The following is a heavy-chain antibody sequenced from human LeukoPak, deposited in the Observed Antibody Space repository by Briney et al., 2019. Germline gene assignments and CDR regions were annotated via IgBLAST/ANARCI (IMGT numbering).Heavy chain of an antibody. D-gene: IGHD2-2*01. V-gene: IGHV1-2*02. CDR2: INSNSGGT. Sequence: GASVKVSCKASGYTFTGYYMHWVRQAPGQGLEWMGWINSNSGGTNYAQKFQGRVTMTRDTSISTAYMELSRLRSDDTAVYYCARPYCSSTSCYGYWGQGTLVTVSS. J-gene: IGHJ4*02. CDR3: ARPYCSSTSCYGY. CDR1: GYTFTGYY.